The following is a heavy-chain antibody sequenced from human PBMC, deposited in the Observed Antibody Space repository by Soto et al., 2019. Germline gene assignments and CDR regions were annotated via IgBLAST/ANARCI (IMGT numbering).Heavy chain of an antibody. D-gene: IGHD4-17*01. CDR1: GYSFTDYK. CDR2: VDPNGGGS. J-gene: IGHJ4*02. CDR3: ATWVDYGDFEGFDF. V-gene: IGHV1-2*04. Sequence: ASVKGSCKTSGYSFTDYKLHWLLQAPGQGLEWMGWVDPNGGGSNSAQKFQGSVTMTWDTSITTAYLDLTRLTTNDTATYFCATWVDYGDFEGFDFWGQGTLVTVSS.